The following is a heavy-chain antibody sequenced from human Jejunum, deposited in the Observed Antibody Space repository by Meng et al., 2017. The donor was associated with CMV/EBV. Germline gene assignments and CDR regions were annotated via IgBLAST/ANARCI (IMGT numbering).Heavy chain of an antibody. Sequence: SGFTFVAYGMTWVRQAPGKGLDWVSTISGRGDRTYYSDSVRGRFTISRDNSKSTLYLQMNNLRAEDTAVYFCAKYNYGDFINWLDPWGQGTLVTVSS. CDR2: ISGRGDRT. CDR1: GFTFVAYG. J-gene: IGHJ5*02. CDR3: AKYNYGDFINWLDP. V-gene: IGHV3-23*01. D-gene: IGHD2-21*01.